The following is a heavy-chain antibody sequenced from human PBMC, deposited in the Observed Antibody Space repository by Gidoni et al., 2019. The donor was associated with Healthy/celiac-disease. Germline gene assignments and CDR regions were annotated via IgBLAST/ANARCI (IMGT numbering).Heavy chain of an antibody. D-gene: IGHD5-18*01. Sequence: QVQLQESGPGLVTPSEPLSLPCPVSGGSVSSGSYYWSWIRQPPGKGLEWIGYIYYSGSTNYNPSLKSRVTISVDTSKNQFSLKLSSVTAADTAVYYCATADWSYGLGAFDYWGQGTLVTVSS. CDR1: GGSVSSGSYY. CDR3: ATADWSYGLGAFDY. J-gene: IGHJ4*02. V-gene: IGHV4-61*01. CDR2: IYYSGST.